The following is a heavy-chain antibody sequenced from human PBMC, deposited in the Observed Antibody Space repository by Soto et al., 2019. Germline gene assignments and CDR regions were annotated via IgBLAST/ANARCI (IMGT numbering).Heavy chain of an antibody. CDR3: ARERPDGSRLDP. CDR1: GGSISSGDYY. CDR2: IYYSGST. V-gene: IGHV4-30-4*01. Sequence: QVQLQESGPGLVKPSQTLSLTCTVSGGSISSGDYYWSWIRQPPGKGLEWIGYIYYSGSTHYNPSLKSRGXLXVXXAKHQFSLKLSSVTAADTAVYYCARERPDGSRLDPWGQGTLVTVSS. J-gene: IGHJ5*02. D-gene: IGHD6-13*01.